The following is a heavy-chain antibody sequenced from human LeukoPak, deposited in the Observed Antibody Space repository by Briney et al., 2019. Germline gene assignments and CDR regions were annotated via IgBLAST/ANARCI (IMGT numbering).Heavy chain of an antibody. CDR3: AKVNTRIVVVMGDFQH. CDR1: GFTFSSYA. J-gene: IGHJ1*01. V-gene: IGHV3-23*01. D-gene: IGHD3-22*01. Sequence: GGSLRLSCAASGFTFSSYAMSWVRQAPGKGLEWVSAISGSGGSTYYADSVKGRFTISRDNSKNTLYLQMNSLRAEDTAVYYCAKVNTRIVVVMGDFQHWGQGTLVTVSS. CDR2: ISGSGGST.